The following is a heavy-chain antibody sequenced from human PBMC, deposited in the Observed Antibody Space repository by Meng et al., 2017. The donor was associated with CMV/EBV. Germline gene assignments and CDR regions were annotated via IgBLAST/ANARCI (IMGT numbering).Heavy chain of an antibody. CDR1: GFTFSSYS. CDR3: ASFTIFGVVKDGMDV. CDR2: ISSSSSTI. Sequence: GGSLRLSCAASGFTFSSYSMNWVRQAPGKGLEWVSYISSSSSTIYYADSVKGRFTISRDNAKNSLYLQTNSLRAEDTAVYYCASFTIFGVVKDGMDVWGQGTMVTVSS. V-gene: IGHV3-48*04. D-gene: IGHD3-3*01. J-gene: IGHJ6*02.